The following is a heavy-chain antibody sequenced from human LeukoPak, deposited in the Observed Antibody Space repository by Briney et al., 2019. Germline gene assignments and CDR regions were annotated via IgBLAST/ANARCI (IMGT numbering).Heavy chain of an antibody. D-gene: IGHD2-15*01. CDR2: VSSNSGST. J-gene: IGHJ4*02. CDR3: AGRRVGVYSFDY. Sequence: GGSLRLSCAASGFTFSSYVMTWVRQASGKGLEWVSGVSSNSGSTYYADSVKGRFTVSRDNSQNTLYLEMKSLRPEDTAVYYCAGRRVGVYSFDYWGQGTLVTVSS. V-gene: IGHV3-23*01. CDR1: GFTFSSYV.